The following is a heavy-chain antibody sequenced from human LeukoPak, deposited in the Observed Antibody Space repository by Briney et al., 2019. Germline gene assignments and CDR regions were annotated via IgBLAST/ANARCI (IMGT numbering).Heavy chain of an antibody. Sequence: ASVKVSCTASGYTFTGYYMHWVRQAPGQGLEWMGGINPNSGGTNYAQKFHGRVTMTREPSISTAYMELSRLRSDDTAVYYCARERPTFGVAARTYYYMDVWGKGTTVTVSS. D-gene: IGHD3-3*01. CDR1: GYTFTGYY. J-gene: IGHJ6*03. CDR3: ARERPTFGVAARTYYYMDV. V-gene: IGHV1-2*02. CDR2: INPNSGGT.